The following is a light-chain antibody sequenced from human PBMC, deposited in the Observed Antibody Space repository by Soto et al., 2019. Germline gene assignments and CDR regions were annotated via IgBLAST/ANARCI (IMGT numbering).Light chain of an antibody. CDR3: QQCKTCPFT. J-gene: IGKJ3*01. CDR2: TVS. V-gene: IGKV1-12*01. CDR1: HGVSGW. Sequence: IQMTQSPSSVSSSVGDTVTLSCKTSHGVSGWLAWYQQKPGKAPTLLIDTVSNLQIGVPSRFSGSGSGTDFSLTITSLQPEDFATYFCQQCKTCPFTFGPGTRV.